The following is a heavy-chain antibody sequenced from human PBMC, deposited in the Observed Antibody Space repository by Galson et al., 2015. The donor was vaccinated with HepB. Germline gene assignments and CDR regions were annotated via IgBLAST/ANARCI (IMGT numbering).Heavy chain of an antibody. J-gene: IGHJ4*02. CDR1: GYTFTDNY. D-gene: IGHD2-15*01. CDR2: INPKSGAA. CDR3: ARDAYGRSSFEN. Sequence: SVKVSCKASGYTFTDNYVHWVRQAPRQGLESVGWINPKSGAATSAQKFQGRVTVTTDTSITTAYTELSSLRSDDTALYYCARDAYGRSSFENWGQGTLITVSS. V-gene: IGHV1-2*02.